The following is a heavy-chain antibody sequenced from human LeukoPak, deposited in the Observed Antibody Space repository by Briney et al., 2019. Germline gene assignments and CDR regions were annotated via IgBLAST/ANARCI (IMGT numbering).Heavy chain of an antibody. D-gene: IGHD1-26*01. CDR2: VGNDEKTI. J-gene: IGHJ4*02. V-gene: IGHV3-30*04. CDR3: ARERQMGATPFDY. CDR1: GFTFTGHS. Sequence: GGSLRLSCVASGFTFTGHSMHWVRQAPGKGLEWVAVVGNDEKTIFYADSLKGRFTISRDNSKNTLYLQMNSLRNEYTAVYYCARERQMGATPFDYWGQGSLVTVSS.